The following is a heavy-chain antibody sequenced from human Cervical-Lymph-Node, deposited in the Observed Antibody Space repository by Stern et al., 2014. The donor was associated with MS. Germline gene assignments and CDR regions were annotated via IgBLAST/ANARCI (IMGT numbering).Heavy chain of an antibody. J-gene: IGHJ6*02. V-gene: IGHV1-69*01. CDR1: GGTFSSYG. D-gene: IGHD2-15*01. CDR2: IVPMFGTA. Sequence: QLLQSGAEVKKPGSSVKVSCKASGGTFSSYGISWVRQAPGQGLEWMGGIVPMFGTANYAQKFQGRVTISADESTSTAYMELSSLRSEDTAVYYCARASLVVVVAATPEYYYGMDVWGQGTTVTVSS. CDR3: ARASLVVVVAATPEYYYGMDV.